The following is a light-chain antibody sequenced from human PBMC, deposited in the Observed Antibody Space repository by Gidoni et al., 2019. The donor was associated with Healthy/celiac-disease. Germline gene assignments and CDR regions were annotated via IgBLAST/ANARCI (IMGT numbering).Light chain of an antibody. Sequence: EIVLTQSPGTLSLSPGERATLSCRASQSVSSSYLAWYQQKPGQAPRLLIYGAYSRATGIPDLFSGSGSGTDFTLTISRLEPEDFAVYYCQQYGSSPTFGPGTKVDIK. CDR2: GAY. CDR3: QQYGSSPT. CDR1: QSVSSSY. V-gene: IGKV3-20*01. J-gene: IGKJ3*01.